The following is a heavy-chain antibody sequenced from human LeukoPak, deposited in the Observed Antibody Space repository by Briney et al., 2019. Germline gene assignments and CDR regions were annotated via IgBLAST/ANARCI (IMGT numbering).Heavy chain of an antibody. J-gene: IGHJ4*02. CDR2: INSDGSRT. CDR3: ASAYGDYRYYFDY. D-gene: IGHD4-17*01. Sequence: GGSLRLSCAASGFTFSNYWIHWVRQAPGKGLVWVSRINSDGSRTGYADSVKGRFTISRDNAKNSLYLQMNSLRAEDTAVYYCASAYGDYRYYFDYWGQGTLVTVSS. V-gene: IGHV3-74*01. CDR1: GFTFSNYW.